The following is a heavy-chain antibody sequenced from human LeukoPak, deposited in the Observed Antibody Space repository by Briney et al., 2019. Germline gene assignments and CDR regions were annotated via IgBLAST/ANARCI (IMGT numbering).Heavy chain of an antibody. CDR2: INPNSGGT. J-gene: IGHJ6*02. CDR1: GYTFTGYY. CDR3: AREYYYGSGSYYAPDYYYYYGMDV. V-gene: IGHV1-2*02. Sequence: GASVKVSCKASGYTFTGYYMHWVRQAPGQGLEWMGWINPNSGGTNYAQKFQGRVTMTRGTSISTAYMELSRLRSDDTAVYYCAREYYYGSGSYYAPDYYYYYGMDVWGQGTTVTVSS. D-gene: IGHD3-10*01.